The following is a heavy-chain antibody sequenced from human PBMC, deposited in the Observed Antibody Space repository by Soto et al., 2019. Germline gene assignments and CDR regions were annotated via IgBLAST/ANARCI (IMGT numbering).Heavy chain of an antibody. CDR1: GFTFSSYG. V-gene: IGHV3-33*01. D-gene: IGHD5-18*01. CDR2: IWYDGSNK. J-gene: IGHJ4*02. CDR3: ARVDTAMAHFDY. Sequence: PGGSLRLSCAASGFTFSSYGMHWVRQAPGKGLEWVAVIWYDGSNKYYADSVKGRFTISRDNSKNTLYLQMNSLRAEDTAVYYCARVDTAMAHFDYWGQGTLVTVSS.